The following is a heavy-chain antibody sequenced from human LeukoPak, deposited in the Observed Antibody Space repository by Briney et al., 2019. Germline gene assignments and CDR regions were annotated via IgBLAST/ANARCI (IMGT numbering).Heavy chain of an antibody. CDR1: GFTFRDHY. V-gene: IGHV3-11*05. CDR3: AREYGSGSDFDY. J-gene: IGHJ4*02. D-gene: IGHD3-10*01. CDR2: ISSSRTYTT. Sequence: PGGSLRLSCVASGFTFRDHYMSWIRQSPGKGLEWVSYISSSRTYTTNYADSVRGRFTISRDNAKNSLYLQMNSLRVDDTAVYYCAREYGSGSDFDYWGQGTLVTVSS.